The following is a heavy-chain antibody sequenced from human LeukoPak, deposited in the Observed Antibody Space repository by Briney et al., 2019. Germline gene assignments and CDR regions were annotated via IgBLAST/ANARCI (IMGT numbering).Heavy chain of an antibody. D-gene: IGHD3-22*01. CDR1: GFTFSSYA. V-gene: IGHV3-30-3*01. CDR2: ISYDGSNK. CDR3: ARDRARYYYDSSGYFGY. J-gene: IGHJ4*02. Sequence: PGGSLRLSCAASGFTFSSYAMHWVRQAPGKGLEWVAVISYDGSNKYYADSVKGRFTISRDNSKNTLYLQMNSLRAEHTSVYYCARDRARYYYDSSGYFGYWGQGTLVTVSS.